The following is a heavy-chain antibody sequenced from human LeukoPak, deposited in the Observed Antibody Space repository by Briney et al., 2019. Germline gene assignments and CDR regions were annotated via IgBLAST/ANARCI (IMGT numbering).Heavy chain of an antibody. D-gene: IGHD2-2*01. CDR3: ARQPSFDPIDI. J-gene: IGHJ3*02. Sequence: ASVKVSCKASGYTFTSYYLHWVRQAPGQGPEWMGWINPNSGGPNYAQEFQGRVTMTRDTSISTAYMELSRLRSDDTAVYYCARQPSFDPIDIWGQGTMVTVSS. V-gene: IGHV1-2*02. CDR2: INPNSGGP. CDR1: GYTFTSYY.